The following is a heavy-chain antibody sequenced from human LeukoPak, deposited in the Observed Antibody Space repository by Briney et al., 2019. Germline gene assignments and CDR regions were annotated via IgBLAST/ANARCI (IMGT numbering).Heavy chain of an antibody. J-gene: IGHJ6*02. CDR2: INHSGST. CDR1: GGSFSGYY. D-gene: IGHD3-16*02. Sequence: SETLSLTCAVYGGSFSGYYWSWIRQPPGKGLEWIGEINHSGSTNYNPSLKSRFTISLDTSKNQFSLNLGSVTAADMAVYYCARGQAHYDYIWGTYRSYGMDVWGQGTTVTVSS. CDR3: ARGQAHYDYIWGTYRSYGMDV. V-gene: IGHV4-34*01.